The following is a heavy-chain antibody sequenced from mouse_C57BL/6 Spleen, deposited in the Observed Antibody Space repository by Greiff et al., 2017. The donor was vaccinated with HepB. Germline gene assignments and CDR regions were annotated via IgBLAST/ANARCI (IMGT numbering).Heavy chain of an antibody. D-gene: IGHD1-1*01. CDR3: ARDYGSSFDYFDY. V-gene: IGHV5-17*01. Sequence: EVHLVESGGGLVKPGGSLKLSCAASGFTFSDYGMHWVRQAPEKGLEWVAYISSGSSTIYYADTVKGRFTSSRDNAKNTLFLQMTSLRSEDTAMYYCARDYGSSFDYFDYWGQGTTLTVSS. J-gene: IGHJ2*01. CDR1: GFTFSDYG. CDR2: ISSGSSTI.